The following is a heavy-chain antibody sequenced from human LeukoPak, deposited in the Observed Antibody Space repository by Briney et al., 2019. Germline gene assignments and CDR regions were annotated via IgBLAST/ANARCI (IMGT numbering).Heavy chain of an antibody. V-gene: IGHV3-30*02. CDR2: IRYDGSNK. CDR1: GFTFSSYG. CDR3: AKSSEDKFDFWSGSYTTYYYYYMDV. D-gene: IGHD3-3*01. J-gene: IGHJ6*03. Sequence: GGSLRLSCAASGFTFSSYGMHWVRQAPGKGLEWVAFIRYDGSNKYYADSVKGRFTISRDNSKNTLYLQMNSLRAEDTALYYCAKSSEDKFDFWSGSYTTYYYYYMDVWGKGATVTVSS.